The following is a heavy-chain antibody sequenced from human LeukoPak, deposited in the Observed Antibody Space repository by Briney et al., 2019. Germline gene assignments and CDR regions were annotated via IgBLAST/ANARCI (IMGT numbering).Heavy chain of an antibody. CDR3: ARVSGYGDEDY. Sequence: ASVKVSCKASGYIFTDYYMHWVRQAPGQGLEWMGWINPNSGGTKYAQKFQGRVTMTRDTSISTAYMELSRLRSDDTAVYYCARVSGYGDEDYWGQGTLVTVSS. CDR2: INPNSGGT. CDR1: GYIFTDYY. V-gene: IGHV1-2*02. J-gene: IGHJ4*02. D-gene: IGHD4-17*01.